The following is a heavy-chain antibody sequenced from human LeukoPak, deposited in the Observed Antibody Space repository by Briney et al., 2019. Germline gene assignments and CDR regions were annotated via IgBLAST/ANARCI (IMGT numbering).Heavy chain of an antibody. CDR2: ISAYNGNT. CDR1: GYTFTGYY. J-gene: IGHJ5*02. V-gene: IGHV1-18*04. Sequence: ASVKVSCKTSGYTFTGYYLHWVRQAPGQGLEWMGWISAYNGNTNYAQKLQGRVTMTTDTSTSTAYMELRSLRSDDTAVYYCARDRWVTGVWFDPWGQGTLVTVSS. CDR3: ARDRWVTGVWFDP. D-gene: IGHD4-23*01.